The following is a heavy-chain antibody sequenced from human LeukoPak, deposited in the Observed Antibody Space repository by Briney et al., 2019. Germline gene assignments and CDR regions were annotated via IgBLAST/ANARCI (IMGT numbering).Heavy chain of an antibody. J-gene: IGHJ4*02. V-gene: IGHV3-23*01. D-gene: IGHD6-19*01. CDR2: VSGSGGST. CDR1: GFTFNIYA. Sequence: GGSLRLSCAASGFTFNIYAMTWVRQAPGKGLEWVSSVSGSGGSTFYADSVQGRFTISRDNSKNTLYLQMNSLSAEDTAVYFCAKEEQGMVILGVFDYWGQGTLVTVSS. CDR3: AKEEQGMVILGVFDY.